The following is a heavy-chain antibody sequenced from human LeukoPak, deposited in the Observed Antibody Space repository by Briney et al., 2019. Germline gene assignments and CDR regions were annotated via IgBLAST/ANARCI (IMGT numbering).Heavy chain of an antibody. J-gene: IGHJ4*02. D-gene: IGHD3-10*01. CDR3: AREMVRGVIDS. Sequence: SETLSLTCAVYIDSFTNYYWNWIRQPPGKGLEWLGSIYYSGDTYNNPPLKSRVTISVDTAKSQFSLRLTSMTAADTAVYYCAREMVRGVIDSWGQGTLVTVSS. CDR1: IDSFTNYY. CDR2: IYYSGDT. V-gene: IGHV4-59*12.